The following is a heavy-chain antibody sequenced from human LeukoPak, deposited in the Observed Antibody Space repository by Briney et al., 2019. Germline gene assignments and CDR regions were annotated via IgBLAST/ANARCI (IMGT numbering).Heavy chain of an antibody. CDR3: ARDHRSTRSGRLSIQLWNDAFDI. V-gene: IGHV7-4-1*02. CDR2: INTNTGNP. D-gene: IGHD5-18*01. Sequence: ASVTVSCTASGYTFTSYAMNWVRQAPGQGLEWMGWINTNTGNPTYAQGFTGRFVFSLDTSVSTAYLQISSLKAEDTAVYYCARDHRSTRSGRLSIQLWNDAFDIWGQGTMVTVSS. CDR1: GYTFTSYA. J-gene: IGHJ3*02.